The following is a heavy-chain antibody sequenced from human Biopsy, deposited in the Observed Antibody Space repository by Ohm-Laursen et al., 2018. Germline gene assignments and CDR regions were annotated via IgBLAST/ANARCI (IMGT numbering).Heavy chain of an antibody. CDR2: IIPMFGTA. CDR3: ARGPHSGSHSCFDY. J-gene: IGHJ4*02. D-gene: IGHD1-26*01. CDR1: GGTFSNYG. V-gene: IGHV1-69*13. Sequence: SAKVSCKAPGGTFSNYGVNWVRQAPGQGLEWMGGIIPMFGTANYAQMFQGRVTISADESTSTSYMELSSLTTEDTAIYYCARGPHSGSHSCFDYWGRGTLVTVSS.